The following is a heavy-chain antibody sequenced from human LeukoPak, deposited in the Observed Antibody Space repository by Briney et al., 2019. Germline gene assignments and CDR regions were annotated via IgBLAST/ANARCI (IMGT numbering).Heavy chain of an antibody. CDR3: ARDLLGYNNYYMGV. J-gene: IGHJ6*03. V-gene: IGHV3-7*01. CDR2: IKQDGSEK. D-gene: IGHD3-9*01. Sequence: GGSLRLSCAASGFIFSSYWMSWVRQAPGKGPEWVANIKQDGSEKYYVDSVKGRFSISRDNAKNSVYLQMHSLRAEDTAVYFCARDLLGYNNYYMGVWGKGTTVTVPS. CDR1: GFIFSSYW.